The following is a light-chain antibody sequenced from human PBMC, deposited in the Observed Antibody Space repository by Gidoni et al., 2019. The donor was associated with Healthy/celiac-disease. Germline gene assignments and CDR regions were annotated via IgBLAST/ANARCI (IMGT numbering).Light chain of an antibody. CDR3: QQSYSTPEIT. CDR1: QSISIY. J-gene: IGKJ5*01. V-gene: IGKV1-39*01. Sequence: DIQMTQSPSSLSASVGDRVTITCRASQSISIYLNWFQQKPGKGPKLLIYAASSLHSGVPSRFSGSGSGTDFTLTISSLQPEDFATYYCQQSYSTPEITFXQXTRLEIK. CDR2: AAS.